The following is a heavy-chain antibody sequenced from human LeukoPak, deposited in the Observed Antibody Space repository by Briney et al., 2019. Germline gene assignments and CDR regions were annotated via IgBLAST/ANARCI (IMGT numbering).Heavy chain of an antibody. CDR3: ATQAY. J-gene: IGHJ4*02. CDR2: ISSSGRTI. Sequence: GGSLRLSCAASGFTFSSYEMNWFRQAPGKGREGVSYISSSGRTIYYADSVKGRFTISRDNAKNSLYLQMNSLRAEDTAVYYCATQAYWGQGTLVTVSS. V-gene: IGHV3-48*03. CDR1: GFTFSSYE.